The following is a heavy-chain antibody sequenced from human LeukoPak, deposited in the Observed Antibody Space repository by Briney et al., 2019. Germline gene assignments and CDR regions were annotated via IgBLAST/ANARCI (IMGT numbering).Heavy chain of an antibody. J-gene: IGHJ4*02. V-gene: IGHV1-18*04. CDR1: GDTVSNYG. CDR3: ARHSGSGWQALGY. Sequence: ASVKISFKASGDTVSNYGISWCRQAPGPGLEWMRWTSYNHNTNYAQKFQYTVTITTDPFTTTAYMELRSLESHDTAVYYCARHSGSGWQALGYWGQGTLVTVSS. CDR2: TSYNHNT. D-gene: IGHD6-19*01.